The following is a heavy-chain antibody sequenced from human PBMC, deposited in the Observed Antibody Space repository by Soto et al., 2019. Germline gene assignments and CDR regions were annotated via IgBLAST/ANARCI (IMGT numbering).Heavy chain of an antibody. Sequence: QVQLQESGPGLVKPSETLSLTCGVSGDSINNGFWWTWVRQPPGKGLEGIGEKHHSGSTDYNLSLKSRVSINLDKSKNQFSLNLSSVTVADTAVYFCASSSGWWGLDVWGQGTTVTVSS. CDR3: ASSSGWWGLDV. CDR1: GDSINNGFW. J-gene: IGHJ6*02. V-gene: IGHV4-4*02. D-gene: IGHD6-19*01. CDR2: KHHSGST.